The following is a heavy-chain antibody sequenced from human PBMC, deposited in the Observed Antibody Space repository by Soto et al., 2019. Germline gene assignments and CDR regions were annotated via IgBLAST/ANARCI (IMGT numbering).Heavy chain of an antibody. CDR3: ARAPGYTGYANRVRFDP. Sequence: QVQLVQSGAEVKKPGSSVRVSCKASGGALRNNAITWVRQVPGQGLEWMGEIIPIFGTTKFAQKFQGRVTITADKSTNTTYMDLSSLRSEDTAIYYCARAPGYTGYANRVRFDPWGQGTLVTVSS. CDR2: IIPIFGTT. CDR1: GGALRNNA. D-gene: IGHD2-2*03. J-gene: IGHJ5*02. V-gene: IGHV1-69*06.